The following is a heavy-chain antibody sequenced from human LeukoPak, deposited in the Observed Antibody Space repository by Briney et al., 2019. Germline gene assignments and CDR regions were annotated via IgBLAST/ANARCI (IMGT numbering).Heavy chain of an antibody. CDR1: GFTFSSYG. CDR3: AKDWDIVVVPAAMTGRYFDY. CDR2: IRYDGSNK. J-gene: IGHJ4*02. Sequence: GGSLRLSCAASGFTFSSYGMHWARQAPGKGLEWVAFIRYDGSNKYYADSVKGRFTISRDNSKNTLYLQMNSLRAEDTAVYYCAKDWDIVVVPAAMTGRYFDYWGQGTLATVSS. V-gene: IGHV3-30*02. D-gene: IGHD2-2*01.